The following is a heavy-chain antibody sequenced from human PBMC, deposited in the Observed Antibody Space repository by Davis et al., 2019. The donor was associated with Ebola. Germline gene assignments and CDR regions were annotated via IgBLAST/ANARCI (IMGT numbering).Heavy chain of an antibody. Sequence: GESLKISCKGSGYSFTSYWIGWVRQMPGKGLEWMGIIYPGDSDTRYSPSFQGQVTISADKSISTAYLQWSSLTASDTAMYYCARNRRRDYYDSSCYYPHYYYSGMDVWGQGTTVTVSS. CDR1: GYSFTSYW. CDR2: IYPGDSDT. CDR3: ARNRRRDYYDSSCYYPHYYYSGMDV. V-gene: IGHV5-51*01. J-gene: IGHJ6*02. D-gene: IGHD3-22*01.